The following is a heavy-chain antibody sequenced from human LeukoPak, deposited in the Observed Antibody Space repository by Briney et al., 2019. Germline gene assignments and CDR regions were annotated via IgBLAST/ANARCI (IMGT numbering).Heavy chain of an antibody. CDR3: ARGFSSSYHHYNKGVADY. J-gene: IGHJ4*02. CDR2: IYYSGST. D-gene: IGHD2-15*01. CDR1: GGSISSYY. V-gene: IGHV4-59*12. Sequence: PSETLSLTCTVSGGSISSYYWSWIRQPPGKGLEWIGYIYYSGSTNYNPSLKSRVTISVDTSKNQFSLKLSSVTAADTAVYYCARGFSSSYHHYNKGVADYWGQGTLVTVSS.